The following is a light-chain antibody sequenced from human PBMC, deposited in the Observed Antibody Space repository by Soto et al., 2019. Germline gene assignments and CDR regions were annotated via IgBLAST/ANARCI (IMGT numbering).Light chain of an antibody. CDR3: QVWDSISDHVV. CDR1: NIGWKS. J-gene: IGLJ2*01. V-gene: IGLV3-21*02. Sequence: SYELTQPPSVSVAPGQTARITCGGNNIGWKSVHWYQQEPGQAPVLVVYHNTDRPSGIPERFSGSNSANTATLTISRVEAGDEADYYCQVWDSISDHVVFGGGTKLTVL. CDR2: HNT.